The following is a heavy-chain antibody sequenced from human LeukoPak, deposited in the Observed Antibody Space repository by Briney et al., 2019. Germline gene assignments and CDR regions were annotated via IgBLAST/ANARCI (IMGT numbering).Heavy chain of an antibody. CDR1: GGTFSSYA. CDR3: ARPYYDILTGYSSNWFDP. V-gene: IGHV1-69*13. Sequence: GASVKVPCKASGGTFSSYAISWVRQATGQGLEWVGGIIPIFGTANYAQKFQGRVTITADESTSTAYMELSSLRSEDTAVYYCARPYYDILTGYSSNWFDPWGQGTLVTVSS. J-gene: IGHJ5*02. D-gene: IGHD3-9*01. CDR2: IIPIFGTA.